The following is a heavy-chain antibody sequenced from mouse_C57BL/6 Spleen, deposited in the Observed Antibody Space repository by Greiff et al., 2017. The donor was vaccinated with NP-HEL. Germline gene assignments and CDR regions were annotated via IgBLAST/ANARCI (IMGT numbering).Heavy chain of an antibody. CDR1: GFTFSSYG. J-gene: IGHJ3*01. CDR2: ISSGGSYT. D-gene: IGHD1-1*01. V-gene: IGHV5-6*01. CDR3: APHYYGSAWFAY. Sequence: DVQLVESGGDLVKPGGSLKLSCAASGFTFSSYGMSWVRQTPDKRLEWVATISSGGSYTYYPDSVKGRFTISRDNAKNTLYLQMSSLKSEDTAMYYCAPHYYGSAWFAYWGQGTLVTVSA.